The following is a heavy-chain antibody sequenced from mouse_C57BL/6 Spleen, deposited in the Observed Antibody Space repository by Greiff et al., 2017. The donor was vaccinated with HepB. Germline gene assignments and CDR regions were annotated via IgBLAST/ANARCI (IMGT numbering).Heavy chain of an antibody. J-gene: IGHJ4*01. CDR1: GFTFSSYA. D-gene: IGHD4-1*01. CDR2: ISDGGSYT. Sequence: EVQRVESGGGLVKPGGSLKLSCAASGFTFSSYAMSWVRQTPEKRLEWVATISDGGSYTYYPDTVKGRFTISRDNAKNNLYLQMSHLKSEDTAMYYCARGRTGTRRGYAMDYWGQGTSVTVSS. V-gene: IGHV5-4*01. CDR3: ARGRTGTRRGYAMDY.